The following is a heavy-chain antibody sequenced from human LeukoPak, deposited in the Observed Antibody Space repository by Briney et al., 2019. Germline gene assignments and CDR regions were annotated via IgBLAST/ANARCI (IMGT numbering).Heavy chain of an antibody. CDR2: ISGSGGST. CDR3: AKSYSSGPDAFDI. J-gene: IGHJ3*02. Sequence: PGGSLRLSCAASRFTFSNYAMNWVRQAPGKGLEWVSGISGSGGSTYYADSVKGRFTISRDNSKNALYLQINSLRAEDTAAYYCAKSYSSGPDAFDIWGQGTMVTVSS. CDR1: RFTFSNYA. D-gene: IGHD6-19*01. V-gene: IGHV3-23*01.